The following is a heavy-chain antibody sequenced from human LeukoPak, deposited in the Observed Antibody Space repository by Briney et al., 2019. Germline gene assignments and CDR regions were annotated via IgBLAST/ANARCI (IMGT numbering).Heavy chain of an antibody. J-gene: IGHJ5*01. D-gene: IGHD2-21*02. CDR2: ISGSGTST. CDR1: GFNFSTYA. V-gene: IGHV3-23*01. CDR3: AEVVTPFCRVTEGFDP. Sequence: GGSLRLSCAASGFNFSTYAMSWVRQAPGKGLEWVSGISGSGTSTYYADFVQGRFTISRDNSNNTVFLQMDSLRAGETAVYYCAEVVTPFCRVTEGFDPLGQGTLVNV.